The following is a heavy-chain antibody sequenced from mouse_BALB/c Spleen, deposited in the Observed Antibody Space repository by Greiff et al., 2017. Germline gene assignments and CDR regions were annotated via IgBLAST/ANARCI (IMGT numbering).Heavy chain of an antibody. CDR1: GFNIKDTY. D-gene: IGHD1-1*01. V-gene: IGHV14-3*02. Sequence: EVQGVESGAELVKPGASVKLSCTASGFNIKDTYMHWVKQRPEQGLEWIGRIDPANGNTKYDPKFQGKATITADTSSNTAYLQLSSLTSEDTAVYYCARDYYGSSFAYWGQGTLVTVSA. CDR2: IDPANGNT. CDR3: ARDYYGSSFAY. J-gene: IGHJ3*01.